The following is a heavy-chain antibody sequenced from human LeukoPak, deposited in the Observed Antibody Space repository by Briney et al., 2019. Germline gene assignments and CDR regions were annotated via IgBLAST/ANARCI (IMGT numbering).Heavy chain of an antibody. CDR1: GGSISSYY. V-gene: IGHV4-4*07. CDR2: IYTSGST. D-gene: IGHD3-22*01. Sequence: PSETLSLTCTVSGGSISSYYWSWIRQPAGKGLEWIGRIYTSGSTNYNPSLKSRVTMSVATSKNQFSLKLSSVTAADTAVYYCAREFETYYYDSRDDAFDIWGQGTMVTVSS. J-gene: IGHJ3*02. CDR3: AREFETYYYDSRDDAFDI.